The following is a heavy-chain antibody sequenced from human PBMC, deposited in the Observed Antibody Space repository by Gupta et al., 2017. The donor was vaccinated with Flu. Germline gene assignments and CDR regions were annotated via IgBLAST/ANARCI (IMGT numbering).Heavy chain of an antibody. V-gene: IGHV3-9*01. D-gene: IGHD1-26*01. Sequence: YAMHWVRQAPGKGLEWVSGISWNSGSIGYADSVKGRFTISRDNAKNSLYLHMNSLRAEDTALYYCAKDIQAWELRGAFDYWGQGTLVTVSS. CDR1: YA. J-gene: IGHJ4*02. CDR3: AKDIQAWELRGAFDY. CDR2: ISWNSGSI.